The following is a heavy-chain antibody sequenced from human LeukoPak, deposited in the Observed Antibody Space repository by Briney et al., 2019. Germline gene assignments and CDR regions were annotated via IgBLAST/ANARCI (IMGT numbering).Heavy chain of an antibody. Sequence: SETLSLTCTVSGGSISSGSYYWSWIRQPAGKGLEWIGRIYTSGSTNYNPSLKSRVTISVDTSKNQFSLKQSSVTAADTAVYYCALGGWELKDYYYYYMDVWGKGTTVTVSS. D-gene: IGHD1-26*01. CDR3: ALGGWELKDYYYYYMDV. J-gene: IGHJ6*03. CDR2: IYTSGST. CDR1: GGSISSGSYY. V-gene: IGHV4-61*02.